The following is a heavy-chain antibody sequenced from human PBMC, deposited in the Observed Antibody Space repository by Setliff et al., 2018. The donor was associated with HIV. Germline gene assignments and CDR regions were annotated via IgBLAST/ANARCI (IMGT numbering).Heavy chain of an antibody. CDR2: IYCSGST. Sequence: SSETLSLTCTVSGGSISSSSYYWGWIRQPPGKGLEWIGSIYCSGSTYYNPSLKSRVTISVDTSKNQFSLKLSSVTAADTAVYYCARHNTGYSYGYDYYYYYMDVWGKGTTVTVSS. J-gene: IGHJ6*03. V-gene: IGHV4-39*01. CDR3: ARHNTGYSYGYDYYYYYMDV. CDR1: GGSISSSSYY. D-gene: IGHD5-18*01.